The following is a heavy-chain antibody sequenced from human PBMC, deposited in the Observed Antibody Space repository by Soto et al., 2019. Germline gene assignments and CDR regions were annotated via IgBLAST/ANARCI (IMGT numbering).Heavy chain of an antibody. J-gene: IGHJ4*02. V-gene: IGHV3-30*18. CDR3: AKDTYYHDSSGYYTFDY. CDR1: GHTFSSYG. D-gene: IGHD3-22*01. Sequence: QVQLVESGGGVVQPGRSLILSCAASGHTFSSYGMHWVRQAPGKGLEWVAAISYDGRNTNYADSVEGRFTISRDNSKNTLYLQMNSLRAEDTAVYFCAKDTYYHDSSGYYTFDYWGQGTLVTVSS. CDR2: ISYDGRNT.